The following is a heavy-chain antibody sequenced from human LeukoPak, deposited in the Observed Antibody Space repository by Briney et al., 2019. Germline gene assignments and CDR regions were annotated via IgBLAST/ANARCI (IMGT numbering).Heavy chain of an antibody. CDR3: AKDPGGYFDS. Sequence: GGSLGLSCAASGFTFSSYAMSWVRQAPGKGLEWVSTISASGYSTYYADSVKGRFTISRDNSKNTLYLQMNSLRAEDTAVYYCAKDPGGYFDSWGQGTLVTVSS. CDR1: GFTFSSYA. D-gene: IGHD3-16*01. CDR2: ISASGYST. V-gene: IGHV3-23*01. J-gene: IGHJ4*02.